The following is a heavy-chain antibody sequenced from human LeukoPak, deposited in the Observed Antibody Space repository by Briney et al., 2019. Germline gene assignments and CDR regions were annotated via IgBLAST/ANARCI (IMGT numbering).Heavy chain of an antibody. CDR2: ISWNSGSI. D-gene: IGHD4-17*01. CDR1: GFTFDDYA. J-gene: IGHJ4*02. Sequence: GGSLRLSCAASGFTFDDYAMHWVRQAPGKGLEWVSGISWNSGSIGYADSVKGRFTISRDNSKNTLYLQMNSLRAEDTAVYYCASRSNTVTYWGQGTLVTVSS. V-gene: IGHV3-9*01. CDR3: ASRSNTVTY.